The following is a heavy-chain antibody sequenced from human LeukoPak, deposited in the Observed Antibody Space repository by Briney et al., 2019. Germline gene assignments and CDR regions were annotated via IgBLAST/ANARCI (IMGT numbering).Heavy chain of an antibody. J-gene: IGHJ6*02. CDR2: IKQDGSEK. V-gene: IGHV3-7*01. D-gene: IGHD4-11*01. CDR1: GFTFSSYR. Sequence: GGSLRLSCAASGFTFSSYRMSWVRQAPGNGLEWVANIKQDGSEKYYVDSVKGRFTISRDNSKNTLYLQMNSLRAEDTAVFYCAKDGRSYSNYLDVWGQGTTVTVSS. CDR3: AKDGRSYSNYLDV.